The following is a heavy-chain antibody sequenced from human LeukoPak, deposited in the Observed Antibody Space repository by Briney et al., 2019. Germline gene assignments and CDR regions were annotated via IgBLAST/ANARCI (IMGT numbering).Heavy chain of an antibody. J-gene: IGHJ4*02. D-gene: IGHD6-19*01. CDR3: ARTHRKQWLANYFDY. CDR1: GGTFSSYT. Sequence: ASVKVSCKASGGTFSSYTISWVRQATGQGLEWMGWMNPNSGNTGYAQKFQGRVTMTRNTSISTAYMELSSLRSEDTVVYYCARTHRKQWLANYFDYWGQGTLVTVSS. V-gene: IGHV1-8*02. CDR2: MNPNSGNT.